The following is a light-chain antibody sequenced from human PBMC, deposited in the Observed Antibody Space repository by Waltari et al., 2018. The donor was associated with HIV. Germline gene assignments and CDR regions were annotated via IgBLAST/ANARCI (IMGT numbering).Light chain of an antibody. J-gene: IGLJ1*01. V-gene: IGLV3-9*01. Sequence: YDLTQPLSVSVALGQTARISCGGETRGSEPVHWYQQKPGQAPVLVIYRKTNRPSGIPERFSGSNSGNTATLTITRAQVGDEADYYCHVWDRATGVFGTGTTVTVL. CDR3: HVWDRATGV. CDR2: RKT. CDR1: TRGSEP.